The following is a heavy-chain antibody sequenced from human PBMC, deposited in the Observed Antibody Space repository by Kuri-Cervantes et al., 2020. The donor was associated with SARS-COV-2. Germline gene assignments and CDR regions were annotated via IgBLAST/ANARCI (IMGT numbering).Heavy chain of an antibody. D-gene: IGHD3-16*01. Sequence: GGSLRLSCAASGFTFSSYEMNWVRQAPGKGLEWVSYISSSGSTIYYADSVKGRFTISRDNAKNSLYLQMNSLRAEDTAVYYCARDQAGTPPGGGMDVWGQGTTVTVSS. CDR3: ARDQAGTPPGGGMDV. V-gene: IGHV3-48*03. CDR2: ISSSGSTI. CDR1: GFTFSSYE. J-gene: IGHJ6*02.